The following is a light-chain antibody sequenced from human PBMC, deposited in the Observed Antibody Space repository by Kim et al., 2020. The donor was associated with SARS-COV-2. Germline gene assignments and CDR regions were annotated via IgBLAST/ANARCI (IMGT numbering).Light chain of an antibody. CDR2: GPS. CDR3: QHFDNRVT. J-gene: IGKJ4*01. Sequence: SVSPRERATLSCRSSPPISSNLAWYQQSPGQAPRLLIYGPSTRATGIPARFSGSGSGTEFTLTINSLQSEDVAVYYCQHFDNRVTFGGGSKVEIK. CDR1: PPISSN. V-gene: IGKV3-15*01.